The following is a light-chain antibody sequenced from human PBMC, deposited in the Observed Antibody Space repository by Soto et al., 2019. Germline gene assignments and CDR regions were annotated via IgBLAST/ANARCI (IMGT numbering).Light chain of an antibody. J-gene: IGKJ5*01. Sequence: EIVLTQSQSTLSVSPGERSSLSCMSSQSISSNLAWYQQKPGQAPRLLIYGAFTRATGIPVRFSGSGSGTDFALTISNLQSEDFALYYCLQYDNWPPITFGQGTRLEIK. CDR3: LQYDNWPPIT. CDR2: GAF. V-gene: IGKV3-15*01. CDR1: QSISSN.